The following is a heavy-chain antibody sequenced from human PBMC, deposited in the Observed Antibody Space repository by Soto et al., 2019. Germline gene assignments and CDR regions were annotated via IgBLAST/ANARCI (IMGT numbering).Heavy chain of an antibody. Sequence: GESLKISCKGSGYSFTSYCIGWVLQMPGKGLEWMGIIYPGDSDTRYSPSFQGQVTISADKSISTAYLQWSSLKASDTAAYHCVRWPSDTYNYYYYMDVSGKGTTVTVSS. V-gene: IGHV5-51*01. CDR3: VRWPSDTYNYYYYMDV. J-gene: IGHJ6*03. CDR2: IYPGDSDT. CDR1: GYSFTSYC. D-gene: IGHD3-22*01.